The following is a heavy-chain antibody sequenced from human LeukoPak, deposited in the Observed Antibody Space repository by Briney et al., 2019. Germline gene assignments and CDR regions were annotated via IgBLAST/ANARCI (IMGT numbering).Heavy chain of an antibody. J-gene: IGHJ4*02. V-gene: IGHV4-61*01. CDR1: GGSVSSGSYY. Sequence: SSETLSLTCTVSGGSVSSGSYYWTWVRQPPEKGLEWIENIYYSGNTNYNPSLKSRVTISVDTSKNQFSLRLSSVTAADTAVYYCARESVTGYFDWLLDWGQGTLVTVS. CDR2: IYYSGNT. D-gene: IGHD3-9*01. CDR3: ARESVTGYFDWLLD.